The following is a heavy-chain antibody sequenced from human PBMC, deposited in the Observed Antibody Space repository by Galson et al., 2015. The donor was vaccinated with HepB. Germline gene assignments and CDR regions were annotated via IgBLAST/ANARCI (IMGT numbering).Heavy chain of an antibody. V-gene: IGHV1-3*01. CDR2: INAANGYT. CDR1: GYTFSNYG. D-gene: IGHD2-21*02. Sequence: SVKVSCKASGYTFSNYGLHWVRQAPGQRLEWMGWINAANGYTKYSEKFQGRVTITRDTSTNTAYMELSSLRSEDTAVYYCAKPYCGGDCYRDWFDPWGQGTLVTVSS. CDR3: AKPYCGGDCYRDWFDP. J-gene: IGHJ5*02.